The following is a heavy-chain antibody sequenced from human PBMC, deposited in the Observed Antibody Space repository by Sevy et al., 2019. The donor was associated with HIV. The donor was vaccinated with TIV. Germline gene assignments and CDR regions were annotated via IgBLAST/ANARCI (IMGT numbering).Heavy chain of an antibody. D-gene: IGHD3-22*01. CDR1: GFTFDDYA. CDR3: AKDKRYYDSSALFDI. CDR2: ISWNSGSI. J-gene: IGHJ3*02. V-gene: IGHV3-9*01. Sequence: GGSLRLSCAASGFTFDDYAMHWVRQAPGKGLEWVSGISWNSGSIGYADSVKGRVTISRDNAKNSLYLQMNSLRAEDTALYYCAKDKRYYDSSALFDIWGQGTMVTVSS.